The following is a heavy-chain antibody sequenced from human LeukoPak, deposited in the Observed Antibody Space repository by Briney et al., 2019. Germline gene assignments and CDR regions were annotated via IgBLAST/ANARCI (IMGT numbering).Heavy chain of an antibody. CDR1: GFTVSSNYM. J-gene: IGHJ3*02. D-gene: IGHD4-17*01. Sequence: GSLRLSCAASGFTVSSNYMSWVRQPPGKGLEWIGEIYHSGSTNYNPPLKSRVAMSVDKSKNQFSLKLSSVTAADTAVYSCARVKDYGDYVMAFDIWGQGTMVTVSS. CDR3: ARVKDYGDYVMAFDI. CDR2: IYHSGST. V-gene: IGHV4-4*01.